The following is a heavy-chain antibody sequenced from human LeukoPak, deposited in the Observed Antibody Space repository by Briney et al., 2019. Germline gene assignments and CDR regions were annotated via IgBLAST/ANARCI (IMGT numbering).Heavy chain of an antibody. D-gene: IGHD5-24*01. CDR2: IIPIFGTA. CDR1: GGTFSSYA. Sequence: ASVKVSCKASGGTFSSYAISWVRQAPGQGLEWMGVIIPIFGTANYAQKFQGRVTITADESTSTAYMELSSLRSEDTAVYYCARDGVMATIGYYFDYWGQGTLVSVSS. CDR3: ARDGVMATIGYYFDY. V-gene: IGHV1-69*13. J-gene: IGHJ4*02.